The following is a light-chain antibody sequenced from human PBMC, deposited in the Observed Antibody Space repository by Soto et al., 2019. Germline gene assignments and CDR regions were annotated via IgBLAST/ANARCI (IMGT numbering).Light chain of an antibody. CDR1: QSVSSY. CDR2: DAS. J-gene: IGKJ4*01. V-gene: IGKV3-11*01. CDR3: QQRSNWPPLT. Sequence: EIVLTQSPATLSLSPGERATLSCRASQSVSSYLAWYQQKPGQAPRLLLYDASNRATGIPARFSGSGSGTDFPLTISSLEPEDFAVYCCQQRSNWPPLTFGGGTKVEIK.